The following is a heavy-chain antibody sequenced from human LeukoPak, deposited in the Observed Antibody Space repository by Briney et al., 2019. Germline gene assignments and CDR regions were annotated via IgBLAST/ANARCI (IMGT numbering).Heavy chain of an antibody. J-gene: IGHJ1*01. D-gene: IGHD3-10*01. CDR3: AKGRDYYGSGSYEFQH. V-gene: IGHV3-23*01. CDR2: ISGSGGST. Sequence: PGGSLRLSCAASGFTFSSYVMSWVRQAPGKGLEWVSAISGSGGSTYYADSVKGRFTISRDNSKNTLYLQMNSLRAEDTAVYYCAKGRDYYGSGSYEFQHWGQGNLVTVSS. CDR1: GFTFSSYV.